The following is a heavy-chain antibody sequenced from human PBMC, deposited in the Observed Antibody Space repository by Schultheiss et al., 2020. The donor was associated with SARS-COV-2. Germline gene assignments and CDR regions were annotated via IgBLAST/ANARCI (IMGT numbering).Heavy chain of an antibody. D-gene: IGHD6-19*01. V-gene: IGHV4-59*08. CDR3: ARVRAVAGTIDY. J-gene: IGHJ4*02. CDR1: GGSFSGYY. CDR2: IYYSGST. Sequence: SETLSLTCTVYGGSFSGYYWSWIRQPPGKGLEWIGYIYYSGSTNYNPSLKSRVTISVDTSKNQFSLKLSSVTAADTAVYYCARVRAVAGTIDYWGQGTLVTVSS.